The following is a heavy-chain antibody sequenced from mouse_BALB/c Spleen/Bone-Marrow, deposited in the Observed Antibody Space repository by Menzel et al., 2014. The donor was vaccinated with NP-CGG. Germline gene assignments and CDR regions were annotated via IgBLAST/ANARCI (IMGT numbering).Heavy chain of an antibody. CDR3: ARDYGSSYYYAMDY. D-gene: IGHD1-1*01. Sequence: EVKLQESGAELVKPGASVKLSCTASGFNIKDTYMHWVKQRPEQGLEWIGRIDPANGNAKYDPKFQGKATITADTSSNTAYLQLSSLTSKDTAVYYCARDYGSSYYYAMDYWGQGTSVTVSS. CDR2: IDPANGNA. V-gene: IGHV14-3*02. J-gene: IGHJ4*01. CDR1: GFNIKDTY.